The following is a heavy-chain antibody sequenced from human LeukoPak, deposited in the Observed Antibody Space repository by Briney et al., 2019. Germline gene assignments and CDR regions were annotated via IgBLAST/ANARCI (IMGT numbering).Heavy chain of an antibody. CDR3: ARSVAYHYDSSDYSARLFDY. D-gene: IGHD3-22*01. V-gene: IGHV4-59*01. CDR1: GDSISSYY. Sequence: EPSETLPLTCTVSGDSISSYYWNWIRQPPGKGLEWIGYVYHSGSTNYNPSLKSRVTISVDTSKNQFSLKLSSVTAADTAVYYCARSVAYHYDSSDYSARLFDYWGQGTLVTVSS. J-gene: IGHJ4*02. CDR2: VYHSGST.